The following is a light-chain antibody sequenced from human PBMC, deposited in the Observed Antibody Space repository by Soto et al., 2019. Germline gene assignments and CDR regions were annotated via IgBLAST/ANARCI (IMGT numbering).Light chain of an antibody. CDR2: AAS. J-gene: IGKJ5*01. CDR1: QNINNW. CDR3: QQLNSYPRIT. Sequence: FQRTQSPSTLSASLGDRFTITCLSSQNINNWLAWYQQKPGKAPKLLIYAASTLQSGVPSRFSGSGSGTEFTLTISSLQPEDFATYYCQQLNSYPRITFGQGTRLEIK. V-gene: IGKV1-5*01.